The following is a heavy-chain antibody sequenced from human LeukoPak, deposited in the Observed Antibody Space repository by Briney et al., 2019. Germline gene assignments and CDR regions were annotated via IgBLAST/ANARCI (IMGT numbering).Heavy chain of an antibody. J-gene: IGHJ4*02. V-gene: IGHV3-23*01. CDR3: AKSLRYCSGGSCYAFDY. Sequence: PGGSLRLSCAASGFTFSSYAMSWVRQAPGKGLEWVSAISGSGGSTYYADSVKGRFTISRDNPKNTLYLQMNSLRAEDTAVYYCAKSLRYCSGGSCYAFDYWGQGTLVTVSS. CDR2: ISGSGGST. CDR1: GFTFSSYA. D-gene: IGHD2-15*01.